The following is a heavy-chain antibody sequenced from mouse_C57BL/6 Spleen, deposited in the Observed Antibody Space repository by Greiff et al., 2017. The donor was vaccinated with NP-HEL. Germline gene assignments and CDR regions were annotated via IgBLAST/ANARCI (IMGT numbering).Heavy chain of an antibody. D-gene: IGHD1-1*01. V-gene: IGHV1-54*01. Sequence: VQLQQSGAELVRPGTSVKVSCKASGYAFTNYLIEWVGQRPGQGLEWIGVINPGSGGTNYNEKFKGKATLTADKSSSTAYMQLSSLTSEDSAVYFCARSELYYYGAMDYWGQGTSVTVSS. CDR1: GYAFTNYL. CDR2: INPGSGGT. CDR3: ARSELYYYGAMDY. J-gene: IGHJ4*01.